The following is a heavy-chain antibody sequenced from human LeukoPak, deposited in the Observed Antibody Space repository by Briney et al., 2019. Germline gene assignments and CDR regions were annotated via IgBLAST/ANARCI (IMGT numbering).Heavy chain of an antibody. V-gene: IGHV3-30*02. D-gene: IGHD1-1*01. CDR3: AKDNNWACDY. Sequence: PGGSQRLSCAASGFTFSNYNMHWVRQAPGKGLEWVAFSWYEGVKENYAASVKGRFTISRDNSKNTVYLQMNSLRVEDTAVYYCAKDNNWACDYWGQGTLVTVSS. CDR2: SWYEGVKE. CDR1: GFTFSNYN. J-gene: IGHJ4*02.